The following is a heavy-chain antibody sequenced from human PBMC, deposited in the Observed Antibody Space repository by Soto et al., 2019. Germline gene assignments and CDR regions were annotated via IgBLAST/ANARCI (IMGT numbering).Heavy chain of an antibody. J-gene: IGHJ4*02. D-gene: IGHD3-9*01. CDR3: AHSRWDILTGYLDY. Sequence: SGPTLLKPTQTLTLTCTFSGFSLSTSGVGVGWIRQPPGKALEWLALIYWEDDKRYSPSLKSRLTITKDTSKNQVVLTMTNMDPVDTATYYFAHSRWDILTGYLDYWGQGTLVTVSS. CDR1: GFSLSTSGVG. CDR2: IYWEDDK. V-gene: IGHV2-5*02.